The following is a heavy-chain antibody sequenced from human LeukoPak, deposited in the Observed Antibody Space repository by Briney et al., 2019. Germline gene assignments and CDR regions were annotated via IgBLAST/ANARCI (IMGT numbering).Heavy chain of an antibody. Sequence: SQTLSLTCAISGDSVSSNSAAWNWIRQSPSRGLEWLVRTYYRSKWYNDYAVSVKSRITINPDTSKNQFSLQLNSVTPEDTAVYYCARGDYCSGGSCYSDGSHNWFDPWGQGTLVTVSS. CDR1: GDSVSSNSAA. CDR2: TYYRSKWYN. D-gene: IGHD2-15*01. CDR3: ARGDYCSGGSCYSDGSHNWFDP. V-gene: IGHV6-1*01. J-gene: IGHJ5*02.